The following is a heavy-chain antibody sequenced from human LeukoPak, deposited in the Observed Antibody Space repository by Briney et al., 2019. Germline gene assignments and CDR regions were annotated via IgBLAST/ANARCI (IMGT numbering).Heavy chain of an antibody. J-gene: IGHJ4*02. CDR2: IYPRDSDT. CDR1: GYSFINYW. CDR3: ARRRDGYAVDY. D-gene: IGHD5-24*01. V-gene: IGHV5-51*01. Sequence: GESLKISCKGSGYSFINYWIGWVREMPGKGLEWMGIIYPRDSDTRYSPSFQGQVTISADKSISTAYLQWSSLKASDTAMYYCARRRDGYAVDYWGQGTLVTVSS.